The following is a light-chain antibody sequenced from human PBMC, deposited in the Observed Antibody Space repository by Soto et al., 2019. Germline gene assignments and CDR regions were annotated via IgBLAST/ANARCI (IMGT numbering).Light chain of an antibody. J-gene: IGKJ1*01. CDR1: QSISSY. CDR2: AAS. CDR3: QQSYSTPRT. Sequence: DIHITHSPSSLSASVGDRVTIACRASQSISSYLNWYQQKPGKAPKLLIYAASSLQSGVPSRFSGSGSGTDFTLTISSLQPEDFATYYCQQSYSTPRTFGQGTKVDI. V-gene: IGKV1-39*01.